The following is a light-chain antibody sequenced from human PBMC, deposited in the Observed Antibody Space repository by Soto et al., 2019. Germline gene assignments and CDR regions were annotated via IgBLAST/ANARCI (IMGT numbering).Light chain of an antibody. CDR1: SSNIGSNY. CDR2: DNN. J-gene: IGLJ1*01. V-gene: IGLV1-51*01. CDR3: GTWDYSLSTYV. Sequence: QSVLTQPPSVSAAPGQRVTITCSGSSSNIGSNYVCWYQQLPGTAPKLLIYDNNKPPSGIPDRFSGSKSGTSATLGITGLQTGDEADYYCGTWDYSLSTYVFGTVTKV.